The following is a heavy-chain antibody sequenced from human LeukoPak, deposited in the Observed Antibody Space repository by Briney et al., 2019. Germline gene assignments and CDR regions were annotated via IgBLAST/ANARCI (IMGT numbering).Heavy chain of an antibody. CDR3: AGRSGPDDY. CDR1: GFTFSNYS. J-gene: IGHJ4*02. D-gene: IGHD2-15*01. Sequence: GGSLRLSCAASGFTFSNYSMNWVRQAPGKGLKWVSYISSSSGTINYTDSVKGRFTISRDNAKNSLYLQMNSLRVEDTAVYYCAGRSGPDDYWGQGTLVTVSS. CDR2: ISSSSGTI. V-gene: IGHV3-48*01.